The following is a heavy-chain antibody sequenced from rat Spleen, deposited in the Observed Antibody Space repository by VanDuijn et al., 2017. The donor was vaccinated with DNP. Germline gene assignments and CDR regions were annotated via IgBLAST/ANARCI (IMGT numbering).Heavy chain of an antibody. CDR3: ARQSSLGIAY. D-gene: IGHD1-2*01. CDR2: ISYSGST. J-gene: IGHJ3*01. Sequence: EVQLQESGPGLVKPSQSLSLTCSVTGYSITSNYWGWIRKFPGNKMEWIGHISYSGSTSYNPSLKSRISITRDTSKNQFFLQLNSVTTEETATYYCARQSSLGIAYWGQGTLVTVSS. V-gene: IGHV3-1*01. CDR1: GYSITSNY.